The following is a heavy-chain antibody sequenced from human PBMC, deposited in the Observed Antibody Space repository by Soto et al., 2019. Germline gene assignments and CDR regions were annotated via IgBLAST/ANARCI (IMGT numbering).Heavy chain of an antibody. CDR2: INHSGST. J-gene: IGHJ3*02. CDR3: ARASGCNYAFAI. Sequence: QVQLQQWGAGLLKPSETLSLTCGVYGGSFSGYYWTWIRQPPGKGLEWIGEINHSGSTNYNPSLKSRVTISLDTSKTQFSLALTSVTAAATAVFYCARASGCNYAFAICGQGTLVTVSA. V-gene: IGHV4-34*01. D-gene: IGHD6-19*01. CDR1: GGSFSGYY.